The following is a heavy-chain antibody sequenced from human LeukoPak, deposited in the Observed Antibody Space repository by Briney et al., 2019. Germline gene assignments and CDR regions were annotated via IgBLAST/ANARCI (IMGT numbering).Heavy chain of an antibody. CDR1: GGTFSSYA. J-gene: IGHJ4*02. Sequence: SVKVSCKSSGGTFSSYAISWVRQAPGQGLEWMGGIIPIFGTANYAQKFQGRVTITADKSTSTAYMELSSLRSEDTAVYYCAREGAAAAGSTFDYWGQGTLDTVSS. D-gene: IGHD6-13*01. CDR2: IIPIFGTA. CDR3: AREGAAAAGSTFDY. V-gene: IGHV1-69*06.